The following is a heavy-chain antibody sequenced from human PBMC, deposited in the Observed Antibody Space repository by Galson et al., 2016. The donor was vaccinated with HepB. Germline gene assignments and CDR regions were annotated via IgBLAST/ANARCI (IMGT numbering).Heavy chain of an antibody. Sequence: SLRLSCAASGFSFSTCAMTWVRQAPGKGLEWVAAISGSGAATYYADSVQGRFSISGDDAKNTLDLQMSSLRVDDTAVYFCAKDLRDGTYYLDYWGQGTLVTVTA. CDR1: GFSFSTCA. D-gene: IGHD5-24*01. CDR2: ISGSGAAT. J-gene: IGHJ4*02. V-gene: IGHV3-23*01. CDR3: AKDLRDGTYYLDY.